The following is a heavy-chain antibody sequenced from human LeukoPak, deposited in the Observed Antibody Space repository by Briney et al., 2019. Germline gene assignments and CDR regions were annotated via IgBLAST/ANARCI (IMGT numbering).Heavy chain of an antibody. CDR2: IYYSGST. D-gene: IGHD3-9*01. J-gene: IGHJ4*02. CDR1: GGSISSGGYY. V-gene: IGHV4-31*03. Sequence: SETLSLTCTVSGGSISSGGYYWSWIRQHPGKGLEWIGYIYYSGSTYYNPSPKSRVTISVDTSKNQFSLKLSSVTAADTAVHYCARFVVLRYFDWLSRVDGPYYFDYWGQGTLVTVSS. CDR3: ARFVVLRYFDWLSRVDGPYYFDY.